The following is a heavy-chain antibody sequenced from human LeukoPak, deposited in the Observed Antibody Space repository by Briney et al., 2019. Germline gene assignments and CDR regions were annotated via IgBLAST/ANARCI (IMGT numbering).Heavy chain of an antibody. D-gene: IGHD2-2*02. V-gene: IGHV4-61*02. CDR2: IYTSGST. J-gene: IGHJ4*02. CDR1: GGSISSGSYY. Sequence: PSQTLSLTCTVSGGSISSGSYYWSWTRQPAGKGLEWIGRIYTSGSTNYNPSLKSRVTISVDTSKNQFSLKLSSVTAADTAVYYCARRIPHYCSSTSCYKLAFDYWGQGTLVTVSS. CDR3: ARRIPHYCSSTSCYKLAFDY.